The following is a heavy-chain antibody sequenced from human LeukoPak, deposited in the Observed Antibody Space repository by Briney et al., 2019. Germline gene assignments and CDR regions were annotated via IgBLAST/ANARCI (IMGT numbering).Heavy chain of an antibody. V-gene: IGHV1-3*01. CDR2: INAGNGNT. CDR3: ARGWNYVRDNWFDP. J-gene: IGHJ5*02. CDR1: GYTFTSYA. Sequence: ASVKVSCTASGYTFTSYAMHWVRQAPGQRLEWMGWINAGNGNTKYSQKFQGRVTITRDTSASTAYMELSSLRSEDTAVYYCARGWNYVRDNWFDPWGQGTLVTVSS. D-gene: IGHD1-7*01.